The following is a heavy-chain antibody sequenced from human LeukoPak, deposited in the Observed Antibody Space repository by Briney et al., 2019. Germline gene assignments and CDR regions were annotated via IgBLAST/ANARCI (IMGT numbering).Heavy chain of an antibody. CDR2: IKQDGTEK. CDR3: ARGFDSSGYLYY. D-gene: IGHD3-22*01. Sequence: GGSLRLSCAASGFTFTTYWMSWVRQAPGKGLEWVANIKQDGTEKYYVDSVKGRFTISRDNAKNSLYLQMNSLRAEDTALYYCARGFDSSGYLYYWGQGTLVTVSS. J-gene: IGHJ4*02. CDR1: GFTFTTYW. V-gene: IGHV3-7*03.